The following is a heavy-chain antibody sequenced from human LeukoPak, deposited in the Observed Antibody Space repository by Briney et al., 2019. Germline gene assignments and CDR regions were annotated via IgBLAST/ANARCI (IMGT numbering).Heavy chain of an antibody. J-gene: IGHJ5*02. CDR1: GGSISSSSYY. CDR2: MYHSGST. V-gene: IGHV4-39*07. CDR3: ARGQARLAWFDP. D-gene: IGHD6-19*01. Sequence: SETLSLTCTVSGGSISSSSYYWGWIRQPPGKGLEWIGSMYHSGSTYYKPSLKSRVTISLDTSKNQFSLKLRSVTAADTAVYYCARGQARLAWFDPWGQGTLVTVSS.